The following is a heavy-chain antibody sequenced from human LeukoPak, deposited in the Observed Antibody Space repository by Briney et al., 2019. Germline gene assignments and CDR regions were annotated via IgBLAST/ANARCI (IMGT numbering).Heavy chain of an antibody. Sequence: SETLSLTCAVYGGSFSGYYWSWIRQPPGKGLEWIGEINHIGSTNYNPSLKSRVTISVDTSKNQFSLKLSSVTAADTAVYHCARGLTGYSSSWYWGPTNWFDPWGQGTLVTVSS. D-gene: IGHD6-13*01. CDR3: ARGLTGYSSSWYWGPTNWFDP. V-gene: IGHV4-34*01. CDR2: INHIGST. J-gene: IGHJ5*02. CDR1: GGSFSGYY.